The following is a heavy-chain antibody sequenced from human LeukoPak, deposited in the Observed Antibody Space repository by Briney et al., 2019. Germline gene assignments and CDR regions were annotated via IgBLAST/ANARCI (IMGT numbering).Heavy chain of an antibody. Sequence: GGSLRLSCAASGFTFSSYGMHWVRQAPGKGLEWVAVISYDGSNKYYADSVKGRFTISRDNAKNPLYLQMNSLRVEDTAVYYCARRPPLWGRGTTVTVSS. V-gene: IGHV3-30*03. J-gene: IGHJ6*02. CDR2: ISYDGSNK. CDR3: ARRPPL. CDR1: GFTFSSYG.